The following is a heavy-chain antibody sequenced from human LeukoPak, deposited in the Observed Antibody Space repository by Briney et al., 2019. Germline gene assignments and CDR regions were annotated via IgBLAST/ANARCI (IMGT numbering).Heavy chain of an antibody. CDR3: ARAPVTSCSGVLCYPFDY. D-gene: IGHD2-15*01. CDR2: TSSSDAGT. J-gene: IGHJ4*02. V-gene: IGHV3-23*01. Sequence: GGSLRLSCAASGFTFSSYAMSWVRQAPGKGLEWVSATSSSDAGTYHADSVRGRFTISRDNSKNTLYLQMTRLRAEDAAVSYCARAPVTSCSGVLCYPFDYWGQGTLVTVSS. CDR1: GFTFSSYA.